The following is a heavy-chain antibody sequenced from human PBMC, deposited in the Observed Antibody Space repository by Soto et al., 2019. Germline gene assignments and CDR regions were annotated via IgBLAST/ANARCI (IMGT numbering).Heavy chain of an antibody. Sequence: GGSLRLSCAASGFTFSSYAMSWVRQAPGKGLEWVSAISGSGGSTYYADSVKGRFTISRDNSKNTLYLQMNSLRAEDTAVYYCAKSIPRNYYDSSGYFAGSDYWGQRTLVTVSS. CDR3: AKSIPRNYYDSSGYFAGSDY. CDR2: ISGSGGST. J-gene: IGHJ4*02. V-gene: IGHV3-23*01. D-gene: IGHD3-22*01. CDR1: GFTFSSYA.